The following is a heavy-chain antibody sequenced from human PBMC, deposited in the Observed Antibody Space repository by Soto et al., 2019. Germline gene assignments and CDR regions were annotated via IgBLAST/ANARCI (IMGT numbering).Heavy chain of an antibody. Sequence: EASVKVSCKASGYTFTSYAMHWVRQAPGQRLEWMGWINAGNGNTKYSQKFQGRVTITRDTSASTAYMELSSLRSEDTAVYYCANAKEGYYYYGTDVWGQGTTVTVSS. V-gene: IGHV1-3*01. CDR1: GYTFTSYA. CDR2: INAGNGNT. J-gene: IGHJ6*02. CDR3: ANAKEGYYYYGTDV.